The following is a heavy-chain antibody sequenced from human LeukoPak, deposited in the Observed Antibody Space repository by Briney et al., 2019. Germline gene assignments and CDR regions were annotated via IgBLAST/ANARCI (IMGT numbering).Heavy chain of an antibody. J-gene: IGHJ4*02. V-gene: IGHV4-4*07. CDR2: IYTSGST. D-gene: IGHD5-18*01. CDR1: GGSTSSYY. CDR3: ARGRKYTSGYRVTELGSGYSDY. Sequence: SETLSLTCTVSGGSTSSYYWSWIRQPAGKGLEWIGRIYTSGSTNYNPSLKSRVTMSVDTSKSQFSLKPSSVTAADTAVYYCARGRKYTSGYRVTELGSGYSDYWGQGTLATVSS.